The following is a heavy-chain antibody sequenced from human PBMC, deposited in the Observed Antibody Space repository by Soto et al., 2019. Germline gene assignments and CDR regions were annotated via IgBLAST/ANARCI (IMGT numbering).Heavy chain of an antibody. D-gene: IGHD1-26*01. J-gene: IGHJ4*02. V-gene: IGHV4-30-2*01. CDR3: ARLGGSYAVPHFDY. Sequence: SETLSLTCAVSGGSISSGGYSWSWIRQPPGKGLEWIGYIYHSGSTNYNPSLKSRVTISVDTSKNQFSLKLSSVTAADTAVYYCARLGGSYAVPHFDYWGQGTLVTVSS. CDR2: IYHSGST. CDR1: GGSISSGGYS.